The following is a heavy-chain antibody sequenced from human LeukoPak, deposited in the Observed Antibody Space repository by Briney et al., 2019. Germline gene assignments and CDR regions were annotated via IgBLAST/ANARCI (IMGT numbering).Heavy chain of an antibody. Sequence: GGSLRLSCAASGFTFSSYSMNWVREAPGKGLEWVSSISSSSSYIYYADSVKGRFTISRDNAKDSLYLQMNSLRAEDTAVYYCARGVGTGAFDIWGQGTMVTVSS. J-gene: IGHJ3*02. CDR1: GFTFSSYS. CDR3: ARGVGTGAFDI. CDR2: ISSSSSYI. D-gene: IGHD3-10*01. V-gene: IGHV3-21*01.